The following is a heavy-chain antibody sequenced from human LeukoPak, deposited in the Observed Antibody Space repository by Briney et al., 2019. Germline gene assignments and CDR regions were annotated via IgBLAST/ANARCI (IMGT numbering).Heavy chain of an antibody. J-gene: IGHJ5*02. D-gene: IGHD3-22*01. Sequence: SQTLSLTCTVSGGSISSGDYYWSWIRQPPGKGLEWIAYMYYSGSTYYNPSLKSRVTMSADTSKKQLSLKLSSVTAEDTAVYYCARPYYYDSRIDPWARESWSPSPQ. CDR2: MYYSGST. CDR1: GGSISSGDYY. V-gene: IGHV4-30-4*01. CDR3: ARPYYYDSRIDP.